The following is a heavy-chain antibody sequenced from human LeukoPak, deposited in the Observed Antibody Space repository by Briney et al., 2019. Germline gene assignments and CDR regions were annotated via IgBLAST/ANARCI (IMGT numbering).Heavy chain of an antibody. V-gene: IGHV4-34*01. Sequence: GSLRLSCAASGFTFSSYAMSWIRQPPGKGLEWIGEINHSGSTNYNPSLKSRVTISVDTSKNQFSLKLSSVTAADTAVYYCARVVSGYWFDPWGQGTLVTVSS. CDR1: GFTFSSYA. J-gene: IGHJ5*02. CDR2: INHSGST. CDR3: ARVVSGYWFDP. D-gene: IGHD3-10*01.